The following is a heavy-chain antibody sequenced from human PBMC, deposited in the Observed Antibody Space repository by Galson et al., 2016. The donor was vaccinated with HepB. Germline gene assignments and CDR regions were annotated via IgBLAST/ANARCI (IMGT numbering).Heavy chain of an antibody. CDR1: GYTFTRYG. CDR2: ISGYNDNT. D-gene: IGHD4-17*01. CDR3: ARGGQYYSDEPCDY. V-gene: IGHV1-18*01. Sequence: SVTVSCKASGYTFTRYGITWVRQAPVQGLEWMGWISGYNDNTNYAQKFQGRVTMTTDTSTSTAYMELRSLSSDDTAVYYCARGGQYYSDEPCDYWGQGALVTVSS. J-gene: IGHJ4*02.